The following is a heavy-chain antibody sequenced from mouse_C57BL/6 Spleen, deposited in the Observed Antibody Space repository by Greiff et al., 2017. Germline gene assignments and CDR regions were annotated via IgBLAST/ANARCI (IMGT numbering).Heavy chain of an antibody. V-gene: IGHV1-82*01. J-gene: IGHJ2*02. CDR2: IYPGDGDT. D-gene: IGHD4-1*01. CDR1: GYAFSSSW. CDR3: ARREKLGLFDY. Sequence: QVQLKQSGPELVKPGASVKISCKASGYAFSSSWMNWVKQRPGKGLEWIGRIYPGDGDTNYNGKFKGKATLTADKSSSTAYMQLSSLTSEDSAVYFCARREKLGLFDYWGQGTSLTVSS.